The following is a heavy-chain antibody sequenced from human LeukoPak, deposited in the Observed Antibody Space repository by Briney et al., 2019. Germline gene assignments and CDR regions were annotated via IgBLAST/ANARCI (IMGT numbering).Heavy chain of an antibody. D-gene: IGHD3-22*01. CDR1: GFTFSSYG. V-gene: IGHV3-23*01. J-gene: IGHJ6*03. CDR3: AKDSGWAVGYYYMDV. Sequence: GGSLRLSCAASGFTFSSYGMSWVRQSPGKGLEWVSVISGSGGSTYYADSVKGRFTISRDNSKNTLYLQMNSLRAEDTAVYYCAKDSGWAVGYYYMDVWGKGTTVTVSS. CDR2: ISGSGGST.